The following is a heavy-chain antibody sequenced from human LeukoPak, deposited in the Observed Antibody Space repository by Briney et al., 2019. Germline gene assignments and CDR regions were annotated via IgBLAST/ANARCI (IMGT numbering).Heavy chain of an antibody. D-gene: IGHD4-11*01. CDR1: EFTFSDHY. CDR2: IRNKVNSYTT. J-gene: IGHJ5*02. Sequence: GGSLRLSCVASEFTFSDHYMEWVRQAPGKGLEWVGRIRNKVNSYTTEYAASVKGRFTISRDDSKNSLYVQMNSLKTEDTAVYYCARGRRLQNRNWFDLWGQGTLVTVSS. V-gene: IGHV3-72*01. CDR3: ARGRRLQNRNWFDL.